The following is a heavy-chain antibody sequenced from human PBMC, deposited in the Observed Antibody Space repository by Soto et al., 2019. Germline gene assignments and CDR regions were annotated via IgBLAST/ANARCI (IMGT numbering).Heavy chain of an antibody. CDR3: ARGVDYYGSGSYYFYYGMAV. CDR1: GGSFSGYY. Sequence: SSETLSLTCAVYGGSFSGYYWSWIRQPPGKGLEWIGEINHSGSTNYNPSLKSRVTISVDTSKNQFSLKLSSVTAADTAVYYCARGVDYYGSGSYYFYYGMAVWGQGTTVTVSS. V-gene: IGHV4-34*01. D-gene: IGHD3-10*01. CDR2: INHSGST. J-gene: IGHJ6*02.